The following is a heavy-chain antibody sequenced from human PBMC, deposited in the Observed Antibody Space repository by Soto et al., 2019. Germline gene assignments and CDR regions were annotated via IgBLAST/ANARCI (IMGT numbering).Heavy chain of an antibody. CDR2: INHSGST. CDR3: ARGLRYSRNIVVVVAAKRGAFDI. CDR1: VGSFSGYY. D-gene: IGHD2-15*01. J-gene: IGHJ3*02. Sequence: SETLSLTCAFYVGSFSGYYWSCIRHPPGKWLEWIGEINHSGSTNYNPSLKSRVTISVDTSKNQFSLKLSSVTAADTAVYYCARGLRYSRNIVVVVAAKRGAFDILGQGTRV. V-gene: IGHV4-34*01.